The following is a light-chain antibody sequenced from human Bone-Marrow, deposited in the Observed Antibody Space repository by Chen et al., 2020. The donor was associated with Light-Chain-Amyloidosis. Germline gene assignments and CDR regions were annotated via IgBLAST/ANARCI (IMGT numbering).Light chain of an antibody. CDR3: QSADSSGTYGVI. V-gene: IGLV3-25*03. J-gene: IGLJ2*01. CDR1: DLPTKY. Sequence: SYVLTQPPSGSVSPGQTATITCSGDDLPTKYAYWYQQKPGLAPVLVLHRDPERPSGISERFAGSSSGTTATLTISGVQAEDEDDYHCQSADSSGTYGVIFGGETKLTVL. CDR2: RDP.